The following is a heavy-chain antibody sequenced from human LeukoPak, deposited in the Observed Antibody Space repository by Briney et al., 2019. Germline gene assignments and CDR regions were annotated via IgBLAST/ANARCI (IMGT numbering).Heavy chain of an antibody. Sequence: ASVKVSCKASGYTFTSYGISWVRQAPGQELEWMGWISAYNGNTNYAQKLQGRVTMTTDTSTSTAYMELRSLRSDDTAVYYCARGSALYYYGSGSYRYFDYWGQGTLVTVSS. J-gene: IGHJ4*02. D-gene: IGHD3-10*01. CDR2: ISAYNGNT. V-gene: IGHV1-18*01. CDR1: GYTFTSYG. CDR3: ARGSALYYYGSGSYRYFDY.